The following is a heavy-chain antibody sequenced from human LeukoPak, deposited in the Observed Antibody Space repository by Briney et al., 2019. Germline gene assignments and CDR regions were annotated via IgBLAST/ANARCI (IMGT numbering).Heavy chain of an antibody. Sequence: GGSLRLSCAASGFTFSSYAMHWVRQAPGKGLEGVAVISYDGSNKYYADSVKGRFTISRDNSKNTLYLQMNSLRAEDTAVYYCARGTLPIEMATIFTVAPTEIDYWGQGTLVTVSS. D-gene: IGHD5-24*01. CDR1: GFTFSSYA. V-gene: IGHV3-30*04. J-gene: IGHJ4*02. CDR2: ISYDGSNK. CDR3: ARGTLPIEMATIFTVAPTEIDY.